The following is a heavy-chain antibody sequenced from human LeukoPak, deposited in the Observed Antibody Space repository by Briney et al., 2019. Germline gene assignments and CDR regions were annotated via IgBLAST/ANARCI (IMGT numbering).Heavy chain of an antibody. Sequence: PSETLSLTCTVSGGSISSSSYYWGWIRQPPGKGLEWIGTVYYSGSTYYNPSLKSRVTISVDTSKNQFSLRLNSVTAADTAVYYCAIYITYHFDYRGQGTLATVSS. CDR3: AIYITYHFDY. V-gene: IGHV4-39*01. J-gene: IGHJ4*02. CDR2: VYYSGST. CDR1: GGSISSSSYY. D-gene: IGHD4-11*01.